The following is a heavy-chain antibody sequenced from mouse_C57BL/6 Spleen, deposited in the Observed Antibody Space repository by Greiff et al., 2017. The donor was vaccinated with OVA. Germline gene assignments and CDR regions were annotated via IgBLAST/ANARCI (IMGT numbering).Heavy chain of an antibody. J-gene: IGHJ2*01. V-gene: IGHV1-55*01. Sequence: QVQLQQSGAELVKPGASVKMSCKASGYTFTSYWITWVKQRPGQGLEWIGDIYPGSGSTNYNEKFKSKATLTVDTSSSTAYMQLSSLTSEDSAVYYCARTIYYSNYYFDYWGQGTTLTVSS. CDR3: ARTIYYSNYYFDY. CDR1: GYTFTSYW. D-gene: IGHD2-5*01. CDR2: IYPGSGST.